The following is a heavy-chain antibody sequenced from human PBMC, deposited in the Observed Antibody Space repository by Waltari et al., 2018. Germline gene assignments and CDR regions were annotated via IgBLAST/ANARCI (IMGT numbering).Heavy chain of an antibody. CDR1: GFDLDNYG. D-gene: IGHD6-6*01. V-gene: IGHV3-33*01. CDR2: IWLDGTTT. CDR3: ARDDRSIAALQY. J-gene: IGHJ4*02. Sequence: QVQLVESGGGVVQPGRSLRLSCAAYGFDLDNYGMHWVRQAPGKGLEWVAIIWLDGTTTYDADSGKGRFTISRDSSRNTVYLQMKSLRAEDTAVYYCARDDRSIAALQYWGQGTLVTVSS.